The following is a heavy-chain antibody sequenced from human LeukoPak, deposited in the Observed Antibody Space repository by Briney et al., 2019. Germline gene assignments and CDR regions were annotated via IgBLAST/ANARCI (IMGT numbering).Heavy chain of an antibody. CDR2: IYSGGST. D-gene: IGHD3-22*01. CDR3: ARYYYDSSGYYRTYYFDY. CDR1: GFTVSSNY. J-gene: IGHJ4*02. Sequence: GGSLRLSCAASGFTVSSNYMSWVRQAPGEGLEWVSVIYSGGSTYYADSVKGRFTISRDNSKNTLYLQMNSLRAEDTAVYYCARYYYDSSGYYRTYYFDYWGQGTLVTVSS. V-gene: IGHV3-66*01.